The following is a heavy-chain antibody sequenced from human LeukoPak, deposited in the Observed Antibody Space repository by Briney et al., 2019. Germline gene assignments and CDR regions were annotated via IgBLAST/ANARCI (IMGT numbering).Heavy chain of an antibody. D-gene: IGHD6-25*01. CDR2: ISSSSSTI. CDR3: ARGLRSIAAAVTFDY. Sequence: GGSLRLSCAASGFTFSSYSMNWVRQAPGKGLKWVAYISSSSSTIYYADSVKGRFTISRDKAKNSLYLQMNSLRDEDTAVYYCARGLRSIAAAVTFDYWGQGTLVTVSS. J-gene: IGHJ4*02. V-gene: IGHV3-48*02. CDR1: GFTFSSYS.